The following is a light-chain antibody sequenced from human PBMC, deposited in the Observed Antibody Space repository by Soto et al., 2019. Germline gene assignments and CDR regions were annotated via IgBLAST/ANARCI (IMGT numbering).Light chain of an antibody. J-gene: IGKJ4*02. CDR1: QRVVTS. V-gene: IGKV3-11*02. CDR2: DAX. CDR3: QQRSKWSSRT. Sequence: EIVMAQSPATLSMPPGERATLCYXASQRVVTSLAWYQHKPGQXTRLXXXDAXNRGTGIPARFSGSGSERDFTLTISSLEPEYSAVYYCQQRSKWSSRTFGGGTKVDIK.